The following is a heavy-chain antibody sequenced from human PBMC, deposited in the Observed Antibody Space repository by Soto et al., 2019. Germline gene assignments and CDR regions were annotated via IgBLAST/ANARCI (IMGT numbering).Heavy chain of an antibody. D-gene: IGHD5-18*01. CDR1: GFTFSSYA. Sequence: EVQLLESGGGLVQPGGSLRLSCAASGFTFSSYAMSWVRQAPGKGLEWVSAISGSGGSTYYADSVKGRFTISRDNSKNTLYLQINSLRAEDTAVYYCATSRGYSYGSFGYWGQGTLVTVSS. CDR3: ATSRGYSYGSFGY. J-gene: IGHJ4*02. V-gene: IGHV3-23*01. CDR2: ISGSGGST.